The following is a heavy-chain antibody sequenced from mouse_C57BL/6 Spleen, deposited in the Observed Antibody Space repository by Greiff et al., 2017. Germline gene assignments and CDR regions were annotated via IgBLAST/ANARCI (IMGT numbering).Heavy chain of an antibody. D-gene: IGHD3-2*02. J-gene: IGHJ2*01. CDR3: ARLGDSPGLDY. V-gene: IGHV1-64*01. CDR2: IHPNSGST. Sequence: QVQLQQPGAELVKPGASVKLSCKASGYTFTSYWMHCVKQRPGQGLEWIGMIHPNSGSTNYNEKFKGKATLTVDKSSSTAYMQLSSLTSEDSAVYYGARLGDSPGLDYGGQGTTLTVSS. CDR1: GYTFTSYW.